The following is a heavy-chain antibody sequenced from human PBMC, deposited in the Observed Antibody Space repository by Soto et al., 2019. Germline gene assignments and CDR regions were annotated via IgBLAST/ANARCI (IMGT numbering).Heavy chain of an antibody. CDR1: GYTFTSYD. D-gene: IGHD6-6*01. CDR2: RTPNSGNT. J-gene: IGHJ6*03. CDR3: ARRKYSSSFVFYYYYYMDV. V-gene: IGHV1-8*01. Sequence: ASVKVSCKASGYTFTSYDINWVRQATGQGLEWMGWRTPNSGNTGYAQKFQGRVTMTRNTSISTAYMELSSLRSEDTAVYYCARRKYSSSFVFYYYYYMDVWGKGTTVTVSS.